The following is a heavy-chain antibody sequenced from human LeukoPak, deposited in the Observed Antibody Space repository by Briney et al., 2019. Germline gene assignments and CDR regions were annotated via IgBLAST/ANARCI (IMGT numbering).Heavy chain of an antibody. CDR2: IYYSGST. D-gene: IGHD2-21*01. CDR1: GGSISRYY. V-gene: IGHV4-59*01. Sequence: SETLSLTCTVSGGSISRYYWSWIRQPPGKGLEWIGYIYYSGSTNYNPSLQSRVTISVDTSKNQFSLKLSSVTAADTAVYYCARGCYYFDYWGQGTLVTVSS. J-gene: IGHJ4*02. CDR3: ARGCYYFDY.